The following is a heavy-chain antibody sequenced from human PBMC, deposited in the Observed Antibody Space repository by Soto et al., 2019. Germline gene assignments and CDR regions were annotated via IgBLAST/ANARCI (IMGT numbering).Heavy chain of an antibody. CDR3: AREKYYDYIWGSYRAPYYFDY. CDR1: GGSFSGYY. J-gene: IGHJ4*02. Sequence: QVQLQQWGAGLLKPSETLSLTCAVYGGSFSGYYWSWIRQPPGKGLEWIGEINHSGSTNYNPSLKSRVNISVDTSKNQFSLKLSSVTAADTAVYYCAREKYYDYIWGSYRAPYYFDYWGQGTLVTVSS. V-gene: IGHV4-34*01. D-gene: IGHD3-16*02. CDR2: INHSGST.